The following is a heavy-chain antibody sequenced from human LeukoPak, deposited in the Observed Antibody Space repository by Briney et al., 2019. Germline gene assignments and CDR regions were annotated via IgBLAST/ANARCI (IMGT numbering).Heavy chain of an antibody. V-gene: IGHV3-23*01. CDR3: AKGAWPESYFDY. CDR1: VFTFNSYA. Sequence: GGCVRLSCAVSVFTFNSYAIRWVRQAPWKGREWVLDISDSGGSTNYEDSVKGRFTISRDNSKNTLYLQMNSLRAEDTAVYYCAKGAWPESYFDYWGQGTLVTVSS. CDR2: ISDSGGST. J-gene: IGHJ4*02. D-gene: IGHD1-14*01.